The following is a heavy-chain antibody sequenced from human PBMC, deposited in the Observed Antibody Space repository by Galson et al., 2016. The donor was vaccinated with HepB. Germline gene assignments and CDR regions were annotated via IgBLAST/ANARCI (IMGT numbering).Heavy chain of an antibody. Sequence: SLRLSCAASGFTFSSYAMNWVRQAPGKGLEWVSSISSSSGYINYADSVKGRFTISRDNAKNSLYLQMNSLRAEDTAVYYCARDLYRSGGNCLDWGQGTLVTVSS. J-gene: IGHJ4*02. V-gene: IGHV3-21*01. D-gene: IGHD2-15*01. CDR1: GFTFSSYA. CDR3: ARDLYRSGGNCLD. CDR2: ISSSSGYI.